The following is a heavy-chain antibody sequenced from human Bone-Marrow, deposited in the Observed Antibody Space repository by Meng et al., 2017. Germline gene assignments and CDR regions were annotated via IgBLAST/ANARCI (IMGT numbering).Heavy chain of an antibody. Sequence: GESLKISCAASGFTFSSYAMHWVRQAPGKGLEWVAVISYDGSNKYYADSVTGRFTISRDNSKNTLYLQMNSLRAEDTAVYYCARVGYYGSSIRWHFDYWGQGTLVTVSS. CDR1: GFTFSSYA. V-gene: IGHV3-30*01. D-gene: IGHD3-10*01. CDR2: ISYDGSNK. J-gene: IGHJ4*02. CDR3: ARVGYYGSSIRWHFDY.